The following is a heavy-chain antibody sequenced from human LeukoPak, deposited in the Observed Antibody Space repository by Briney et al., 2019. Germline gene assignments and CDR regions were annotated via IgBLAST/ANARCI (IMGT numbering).Heavy chain of an antibody. V-gene: IGHV3-7*05. D-gene: IGHD5-12*01. CDR3: ARDRLGGYYFDY. Sequence: PGGSLRLSCAASGFTFSNYWMSWVRQAPGKGLEWVANIKQDGSEMYYVDSVKGRFTISRDSARDSLYLQMNSLRAEDTAVYYCARDRLGGYYFDYWGQGTLVTVSS. CDR1: GFTFSNYW. J-gene: IGHJ4*02. CDR2: IKQDGSEM.